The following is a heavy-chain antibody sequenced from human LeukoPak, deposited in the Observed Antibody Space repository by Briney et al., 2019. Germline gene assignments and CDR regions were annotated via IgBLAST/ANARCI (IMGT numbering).Heavy chain of an antibody. CDR2: ISYDGSNK. D-gene: IGHD2-2*01. CDR1: GXTFSSYA. J-gene: IGHJ5*02. CDR3: AKDGCRTTSCHVLVDP. V-gene: IGHV3-30*18. Sequence: PGGSLRLSCSPSGXTFSSYAMHWVRQAPGKGLEWVAVISYDGSNKYFADSVKGRFTISRDNSKNTLYLQMNGLRAEDTAVYYCAKDGCRTTSCHVLVDPWGQGTLVTVSS.